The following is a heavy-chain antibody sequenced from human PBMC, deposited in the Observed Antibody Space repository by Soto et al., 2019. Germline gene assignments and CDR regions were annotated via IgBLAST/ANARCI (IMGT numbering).Heavy chain of an antibody. Sequence: SETLSLTCTVSGGSISSSSYYWGWIRQPPGKGLEWIGEINHSGSTNYNPSLKSRVTISVDTSKNQFSLKLSSVTAADTAVYYCARGQGYSYGLDYWGQGTLVTVSS. J-gene: IGHJ4*02. CDR1: GGSISSSSYY. CDR3: ARGQGYSYGLDY. V-gene: IGHV4-39*07. D-gene: IGHD5-18*01. CDR2: INHSGST.